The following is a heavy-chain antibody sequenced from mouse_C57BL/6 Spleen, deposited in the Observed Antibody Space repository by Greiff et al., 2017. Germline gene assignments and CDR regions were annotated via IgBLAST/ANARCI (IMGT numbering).Heavy chain of an antibody. CDR2: IWSGGST. D-gene: IGHD1-1*01. CDR1: GFSLTSYG. Sequence: ESGPGLVQPSQSLSITCTVSGFSLTSYGVHWVRQSPGKGLEWLGVIWSGGSTDYNAAFISRLSIRTDNSKSQVFFKMNRLQADDTAIYYCARKGTVVAFYAMDYWGQGTSVTVSS. J-gene: IGHJ4*01. V-gene: IGHV2-2*01. CDR3: ARKGTVVAFYAMDY.